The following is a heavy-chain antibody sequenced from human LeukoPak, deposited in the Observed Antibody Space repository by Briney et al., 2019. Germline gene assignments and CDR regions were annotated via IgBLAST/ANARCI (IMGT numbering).Heavy chain of an antibody. CDR3: ARDQLAYSGYDTLFDY. Sequence: GGSLRLSCAASGFTFSSYGMHWVRQAPGKGLEWVAVISYDGSNKYYAESVKGRFTISRDNSKNTLYLQLNSLRPDDTAVYYCARDQLAYSGYDTLFDYWGQGTPVTVSS. J-gene: IGHJ4*02. CDR1: GFTFSSYG. CDR2: ISYDGSNK. D-gene: IGHD5-12*01. V-gene: IGHV3-30*19.